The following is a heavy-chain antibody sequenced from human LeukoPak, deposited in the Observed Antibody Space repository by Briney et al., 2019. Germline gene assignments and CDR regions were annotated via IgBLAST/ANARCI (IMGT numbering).Heavy chain of an antibody. D-gene: IGHD3-22*01. CDR3: ARGWANYYDSNGYHDC. CDR1: GYTFTSYG. Sequence: ASVKVSCKASGYTFTSYGISWVRQAPGQGLEWMAWISANSGNTNYAQKVQGRVTMTTDTSTSTAYMELRSLRSDDTAVYYCARGWANYYDSNGYHDCWGQGTLVTVPS. V-gene: IGHV1-18*01. CDR2: ISANSGNT. J-gene: IGHJ4*02.